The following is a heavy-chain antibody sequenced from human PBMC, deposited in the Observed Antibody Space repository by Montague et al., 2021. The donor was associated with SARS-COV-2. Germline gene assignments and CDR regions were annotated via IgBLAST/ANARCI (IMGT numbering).Heavy chain of an antibody. CDR2: INSDGSST. CDR1: GFTFSSYW. V-gene: IGHV3-74*01. Sequence: ALRISCAASGFTFSSYWMHWVRQAPGKGLVWVSRINSDGSSTNYADSVKGRFTISRDNAKNTLYLQMNSLRVEDTAVYYCARAKRGYYGGGYFDYWGQGTLVTVSS. D-gene: IGHD4-23*01. CDR3: ARAKRGYYGGGYFDY. J-gene: IGHJ4*02.